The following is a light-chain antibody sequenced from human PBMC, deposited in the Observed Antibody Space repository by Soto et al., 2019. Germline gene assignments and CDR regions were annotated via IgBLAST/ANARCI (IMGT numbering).Light chain of an antibody. CDR3: QQRLHWPIT. CDR2: DAS. Sequence: DIVLTQSPATLSLSPGDRVTLSCRASQTVGRSLSWYQHSPGQGPRLLVYDASHRATAVPARFSGSGSETDFTLTISSLEPEDFAVYYGQQRLHWPITFGQGTRLEIK. J-gene: IGKJ5*01. CDR1: QTVGRS. V-gene: IGKV3-11*01.